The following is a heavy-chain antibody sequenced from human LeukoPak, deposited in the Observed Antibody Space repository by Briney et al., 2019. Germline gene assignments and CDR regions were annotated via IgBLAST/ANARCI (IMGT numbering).Heavy chain of an antibody. CDR2: LYDSGAT. D-gene: IGHD5-18*01. CDR1: GGSISGFY. V-gene: IGHV4-59*08. Sequence: SETLSLTCTVSGGSISGFYWNWIRQSPGKGLEWIGHLYDSGATTYNPSLKSRVTTSVDTSKNQFSLMLSSVTAADTAVYFCARQNSYGTYYGLDVWGQGTTATVSS. J-gene: IGHJ6*02. CDR3: ARQNSYGTYYGLDV.